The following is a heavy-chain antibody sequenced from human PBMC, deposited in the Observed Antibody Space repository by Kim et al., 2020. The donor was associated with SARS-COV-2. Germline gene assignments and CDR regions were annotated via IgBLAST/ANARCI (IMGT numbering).Heavy chain of an antibody. V-gene: IGHV1-3*01. Sequence: ASVKVSCKASGYTFTSYAMHWVRQAPGQRLEWMGWINAGNGNTKYSQKFQGRVTITRDTSASTAYMELSSLRSEDTAVYYCAKMGPPNHGGFFDYWGQGTLVTVSS. CDR3: AKMGPPNHGGFFDY. CDR1: GYTFTSYA. J-gene: IGHJ4*02. CDR2: INAGNGNT. D-gene: IGHD3-10*01.